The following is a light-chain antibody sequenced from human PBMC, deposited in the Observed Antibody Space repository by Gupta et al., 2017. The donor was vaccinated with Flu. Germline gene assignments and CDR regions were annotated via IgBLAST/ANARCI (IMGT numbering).Light chain of an antibody. CDR2: AAS. J-gene: IGKJ1*01. CDR1: RNINKC. CDR3: QQPHSCPGT. Sequence: DIQMTQSPSSVFAFAVDTVTISCRASRNINKCLAWYQQKPGTAPRLLVYAASGVQSGVPARFSGSGSGTEFTLTISSRQPEDSATYYCQQPHSCPGTFGQGTKV. V-gene: IGKV1-12*01.